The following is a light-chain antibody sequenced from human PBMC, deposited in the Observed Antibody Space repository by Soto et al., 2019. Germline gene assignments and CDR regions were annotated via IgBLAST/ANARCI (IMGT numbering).Light chain of an antibody. CDR1: QSISSW. CDR3: QQYYSYPYT. Sequence: DIQMTQSPSTLSASVGDRVTITCRASQSISSWLAWYQQKPGKAPKLLIYAASSLQSGVPSRFSGSGSGTEFTLTISSLQPDDFATYYCQQYYSYPYTFGQGTKVDIK. V-gene: IGKV1-5*01. J-gene: IGKJ2*01. CDR2: AAS.